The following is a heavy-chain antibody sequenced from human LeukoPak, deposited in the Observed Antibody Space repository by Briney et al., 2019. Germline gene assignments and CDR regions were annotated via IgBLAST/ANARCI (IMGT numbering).Heavy chain of an antibody. D-gene: IGHD1-1*01. J-gene: IGHJ4*02. Sequence: ASVKVSCKASGYTFTSYALSWVRQAPGQGLEWMGWINAYNGNANYAQILQGRVTMTTDTSTSTAYMELRSLRSDDTAVYYCARDRTGTTTGDYWGQGTLVTVSS. CDR3: ARDRTGTTTGDY. V-gene: IGHV1-18*01. CDR1: GYTFTSYA. CDR2: INAYNGNA.